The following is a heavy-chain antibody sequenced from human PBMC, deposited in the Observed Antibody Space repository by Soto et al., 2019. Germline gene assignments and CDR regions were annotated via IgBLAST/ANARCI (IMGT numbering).Heavy chain of an antibody. CDR1: GFTFSSYA. D-gene: IGHD2-21*02. Sequence: EVQLLESGGGLVQPGGSLRLSCAASGFTFSSYAMSWVRQAPGKGLEWVSAISGSGGSTYYADSVKGRFTISRDNSKNTLYLQMNSVRAEDTAVYYCAKDFVRCDSAEYFQHWGQGTLVTVSS. V-gene: IGHV3-23*01. CDR2: ISGSGGST. CDR3: AKDFVRCDSAEYFQH. J-gene: IGHJ1*01.